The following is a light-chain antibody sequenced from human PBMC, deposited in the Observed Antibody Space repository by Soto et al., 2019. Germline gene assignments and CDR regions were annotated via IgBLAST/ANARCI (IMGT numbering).Light chain of an antibody. Sequence: ENVLTQSPDTLSLSPGERATLSCRASQSVSTPYLAWYQQRPGQAPRLLIYSTSTRASGIPDRFSGSGSGTDFTLTISRLEPEDFAVYYCQQYGSSLWTVGQGTKVEIK. J-gene: IGKJ1*01. CDR2: STS. CDR3: QQYGSSLWT. CDR1: QSVSTPY. V-gene: IGKV3-20*01.